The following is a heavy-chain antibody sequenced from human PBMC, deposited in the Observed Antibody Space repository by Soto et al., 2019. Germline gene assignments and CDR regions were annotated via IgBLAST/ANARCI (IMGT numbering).Heavy chain of an antibody. CDR3: ARAKIQLTYTFDI. V-gene: IGHV1-69*06. CDR2: TIPIFGTA. J-gene: IGHJ3*02. Sequence: QVQLVKSGAEVKKHGSSVKVSCKASGGTFSSYAISWVRQAPGQGLEWMGGTIPIFGTANYAQKCQGRVTITADKSTSTAYVELSSLRSEDTAVYYCARAKIQLTYTFDIWGQGTMVTVSS. D-gene: IGHD5-18*01. CDR1: GGTFSSYA.